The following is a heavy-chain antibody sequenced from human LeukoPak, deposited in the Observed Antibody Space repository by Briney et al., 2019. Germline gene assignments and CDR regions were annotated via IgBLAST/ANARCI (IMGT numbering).Heavy chain of an antibody. Sequence: ASVKVSCKASGYTFTSYGISWVRQAPGQGLEWMGWISAYNGNTNYAQKLQGRVTMTTDTSTSTAYMELRSLRSDDTAVYYCARDRPRPYYYYGTDVWGKGTTVTVSS. V-gene: IGHV1-18*04. J-gene: IGHJ6*04. CDR2: ISAYNGNT. CDR3: ARDRPRPYYYYGTDV. CDR1: GYTFTSYG.